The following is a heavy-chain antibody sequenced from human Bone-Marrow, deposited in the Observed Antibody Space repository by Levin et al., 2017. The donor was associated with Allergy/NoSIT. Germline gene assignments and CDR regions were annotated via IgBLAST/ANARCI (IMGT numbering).Heavy chain of an antibody. CDR3: ASRVTIFGEGYYFNY. V-gene: IGHV3-48*04. Sequence: QSGGSLRLSCVGTGFSFSSHSMNWVRQAPGKGLEWIAYISPSSGTTDYSDSVKGRFTVSRDNYRKSLSLEMKNVRVDDAAVYYCASRVTIFGEGYYFNYWGLGTLVTVSA. J-gene: IGHJ4*02. CDR2: ISPSSGTT. CDR1: GFSFSSHS. D-gene: IGHD3-3*01.